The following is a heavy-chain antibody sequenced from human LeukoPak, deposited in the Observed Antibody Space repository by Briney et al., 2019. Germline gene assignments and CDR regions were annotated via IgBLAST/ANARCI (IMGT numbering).Heavy chain of an antibody. CDR3: ARAIDSSGGLSAFDI. CDR1: GGSFSGYY. Sequence: PSETLSLTCAVYGGSFSGYYWSWIRQPPGKGLEWIGEINHSGSTNYNPSLKSRVTISVDTSKNQFSLKLSSVTAADTAVCYCARAIDSSGGLSAFDIWGQGTMVTVSS. D-gene: IGHD6-19*01. J-gene: IGHJ3*02. CDR2: INHSGST. V-gene: IGHV4-34*01.